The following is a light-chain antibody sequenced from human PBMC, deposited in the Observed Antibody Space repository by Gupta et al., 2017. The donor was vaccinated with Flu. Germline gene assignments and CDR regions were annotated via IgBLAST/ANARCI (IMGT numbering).Light chain of an antibody. CDR2: DVS. V-gene: IGLV2-14*03. Sequence: SSDVGGYDYVSWYQQHPGKAPKLMIYDVSNRPSGVSNRFSGSKSGNTVSLTISGLQAEDEADYYCNSYSSSSTLIVFGGGTKLTVL. J-gene: IGLJ2*01. CDR3: NSYSSSSTLIV. CDR1: SSDVGGYDY.